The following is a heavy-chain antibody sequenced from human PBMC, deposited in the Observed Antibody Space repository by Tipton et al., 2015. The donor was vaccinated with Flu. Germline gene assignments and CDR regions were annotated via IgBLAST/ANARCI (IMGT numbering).Heavy chain of an antibody. V-gene: IGHV4-39*01. Sequence: TLSLTCTVSGGFISTSTSSYWAWLRQPPVKGPEWLGSMSYDGTPYYNPSFKTRVTISIDTSKNQFSLRLDSVTASDTALYFCARKATPNWFDPWGQGGLVTVSS. CDR1: GGFISTSTSSY. J-gene: IGHJ5*02. CDR2: MSYDGTP. CDR3: ARKATPNWFDP.